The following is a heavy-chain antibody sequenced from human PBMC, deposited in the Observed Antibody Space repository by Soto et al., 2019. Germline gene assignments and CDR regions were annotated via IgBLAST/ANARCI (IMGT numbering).Heavy chain of an antibody. Sequence: GGSLRLSCAASGFTFDDYAMHWVRQAPGKGLEWVSGISWNSGSIGYADSVKGRFTISRDNAKNSLYLQMNSLRAEDTALYYCAKDILSAAGTKIFQHWGQGTLVTVSS. CDR2: ISWNSGSI. J-gene: IGHJ1*01. D-gene: IGHD6-13*01. V-gene: IGHV3-9*01. CDR3: AKDILSAAGTKIFQH. CDR1: GFTFDDYA.